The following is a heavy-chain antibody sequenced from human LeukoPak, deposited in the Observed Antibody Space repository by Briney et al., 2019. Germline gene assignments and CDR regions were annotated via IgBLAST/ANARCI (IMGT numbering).Heavy chain of an antibody. CDR2: INTYNGNT. Sequence: ASVKVSCKASGYTFTIYGISWVRQAPGQGLEWMGWINTYNGNTNYAQKLQGRVTMTTDTSTSTAYMELRSLRSDDTAVYYCAKKGDILTGYDHWGQGTLVTVSS. CDR1: GYTFTIYG. V-gene: IGHV1-18*01. J-gene: IGHJ4*02. D-gene: IGHD3-9*01. CDR3: AKKGDILTGYDH.